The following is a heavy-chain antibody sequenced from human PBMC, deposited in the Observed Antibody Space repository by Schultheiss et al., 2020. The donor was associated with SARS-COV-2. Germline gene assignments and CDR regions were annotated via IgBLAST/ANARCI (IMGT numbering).Heavy chain of an antibody. CDR3: ARDGPLSSGWYRSVYYGMDV. V-gene: IGHV4-31*01. D-gene: IGHD6-19*01. Sequence: SETLSLTCTVSGGSISSGGYYWSWIRQHPGKGLEWIGYIYYSGSTYYNPSLKSLVTISVDTSKNQFSLKLSSVTAADTAVYYCARDGPLSSGWYRSVYYGMDVWGQGTTVTVSS. J-gene: IGHJ6*02. CDR2: IYYSGST. CDR1: GGSISSGGYY.